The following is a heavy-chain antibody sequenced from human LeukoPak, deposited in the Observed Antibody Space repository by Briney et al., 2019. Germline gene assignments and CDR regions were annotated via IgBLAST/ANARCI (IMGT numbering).Heavy chain of an antibody. V-gene: IGHV4-59*01. CDR2: IYYSGST. D-gene: IGHD6-19*01. J-gene: IGHJ6*02. CDR3: ARTQWLARHYCYGMDV. CDR1: GGSISSYY. Sequence: SETLSLTCTVSGGSISSYYWSWIRQPPGKGLEWIGYIYYSGSTNYNPSLKSRVTISVDTSKNQFSLKLSSVTAADTAVYYCARTQWLARHYCYGMDVWGQGTTVTVSS.